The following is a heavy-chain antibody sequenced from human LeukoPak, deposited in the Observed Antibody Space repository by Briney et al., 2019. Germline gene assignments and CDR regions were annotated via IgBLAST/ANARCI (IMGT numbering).Heavy chain of an antibody. CDR3: ARDSYDSSGYYYGY. Sequence: WASVKVSCKASGYTFTSYGISWVRQAPGQGLEWMGWISAYNGITNYAQKLQGRVTMTTDTSTSTAYMELRSLRSDDTAVYYCARDSYDSSGYYYGYWGQGTLVTASS. D-gene: IGHD3-22*01. CDR2: ISAYNGIT. CDR1: GYTFTSYG. V-gene: IGHV1-18*01. J-gene: IGHJ4*02.